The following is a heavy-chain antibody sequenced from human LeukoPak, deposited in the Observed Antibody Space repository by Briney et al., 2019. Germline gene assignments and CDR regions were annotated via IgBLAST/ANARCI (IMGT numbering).Heavy chain of an antibody. CDR3: ARADYYDSSGFYTDAFDI. D-gene: IGHD3-22*01. CDR1: GCTFSRYW. Sequence: PGGSLRLSCAASGCTFSRYWMSWVRQAPGKGLEWVGNIKQDGSEKFYVDSVKGRFTISRDNAKKSLYLQMNSLRADDTAVYFCARADYYDSSGFYTDAFDIWGQGTMVTVSS. CDR2: IKQDGSEK. V-gene: IGHV3-7*01. J-gene: IGHJ3*02.